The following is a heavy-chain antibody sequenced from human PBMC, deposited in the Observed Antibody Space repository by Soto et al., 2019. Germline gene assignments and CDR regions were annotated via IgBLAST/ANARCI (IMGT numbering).Heavy chain of an antibody. CDR1: GFTFSTYW. Sequence: PGGSLRLSCAASGFTFSTYWMHWVRQAPGEGLVWVSRIKGDGSSTSSADSVEGRFTISRDNAKNTVYLHMNSLRADDTAVYYCARGEFHNYYVDSWGQGTLVTVSS. D-gene: IGHD3-10*01. J-gene: IGHJ4*02. CDR3: ARGEFHNYYVDS. CDR2: IKGDGSST. V-gene: IGHV3-74*01.